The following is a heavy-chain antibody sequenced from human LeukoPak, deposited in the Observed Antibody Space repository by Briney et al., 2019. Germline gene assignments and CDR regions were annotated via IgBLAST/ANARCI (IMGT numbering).Heavy chain of an antibody. J-gene: IGHJ4*02. CDR3: AREARRGIFDY. V-gene: IGHV3-66*02. CDR2: FYSDGRT. D-gene: IGHD3-16*01. CDR1: GFTFSSYS. Sequence: GGSLRLSCAASGFTFSSYSMNWVRQAPGKGLEWVSVFYSDGRTYYADSVKGRFTISRDNSKNTLYLQMNTLRAEDTAVYYCAREARRGIFDYWGQGTLVTVSS.